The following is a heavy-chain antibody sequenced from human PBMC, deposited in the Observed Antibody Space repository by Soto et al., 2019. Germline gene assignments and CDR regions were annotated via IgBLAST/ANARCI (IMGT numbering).Heavy chain of an antibody. CDR1: GGSFSGYY. D-gene: IGHD5-18*01. Sequence: QVQLQQWGAGLLKPSETLSLTCAVYGGSFSGYYWSWIRQPPGKGLEWIGEINHSGSTNYNPALKSRVTISVDTSKNQFSLKLSSVTAADTAVYYCARSRRGYSYGTPPSYMDVWGKGTTVTVSS. CDR3: ARSRRGYSYGTPPSYMDV. V-gene: IGHV4-34*01. J-gene: IGHJ6*03. CDR2: INHSGST.